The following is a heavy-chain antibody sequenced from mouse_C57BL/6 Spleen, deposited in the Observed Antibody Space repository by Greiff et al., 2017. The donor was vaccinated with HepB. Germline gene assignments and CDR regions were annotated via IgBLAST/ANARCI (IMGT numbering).Heavy chain of an antibody. V-gene: IGHV1-64*01. CDR1: GYTFTSYW. D-gene: IGHD1-1*01. Sequence: QVQLKQPGAELVKPGASVKLSCKASGYTFTSYWMHWVKQRPGQGLEWIGMIHPNSGSTNYNEKFKSKATLTVDKSSSTAYMQLSSLTSEDSAVYYCARHGSSYGYFDVWGTGTTVTVSS. J-gene: IGHJ1*03. CDR2: IHPNSGST. CDR3: ARHGSSYGYFDV.